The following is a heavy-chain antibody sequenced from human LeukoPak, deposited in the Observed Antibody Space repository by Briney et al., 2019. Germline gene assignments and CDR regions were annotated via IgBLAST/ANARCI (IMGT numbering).Heavy chain of an antibody. J-gene: IGHJ4*02. CDR1: GYTLTELS. CDR2: FDPEDGDT. D-gene: IGHD4-23*01. V-gene: IGHV1-24*01. CDR3: ATGRGNSLLNY. Sequence: ASVKVSCKVSGYTLTELSFRWVRQAPGKGLEWMGAFDPEDGDTVYPQKFRGRVTMTEDTSTNTAYMELSSLISDDTAVYYCATGRGNSLLNYWGQGTLVTVSS.